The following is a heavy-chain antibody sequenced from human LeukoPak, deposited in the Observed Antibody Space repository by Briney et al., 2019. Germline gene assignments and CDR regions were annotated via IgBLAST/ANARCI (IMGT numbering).Heavy chain of an antibody. CDR2: INPSGGSI. J-gene: IGHJ3*02. CDR3: ARGRNYYDSSGYYYEGDAFDI. CDR1: EYTFTGYY. D-gene: IGHD3-22*01. V-gene: IGHV1-46*01. Sequence: ASVEVSCKASEYTFTGYYMYWVRQAPGQGLEWMGIINPSGGSIRYAQKFQGRVTMTRDTSTSTVYMELSSLRSEDTAVYYCARGRNYYDSSGYYYEGDAFDIWGQGTMVTVSS.